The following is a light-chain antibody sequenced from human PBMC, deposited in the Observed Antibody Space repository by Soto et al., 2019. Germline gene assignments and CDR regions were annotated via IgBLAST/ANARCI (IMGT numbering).Light chain of an antibody. V-gene: IGLV2-23*03. CDR1: SSDVGTYNF. J-gene: IGLJ2*01. CDR2: EGS. Sequence: QSVLTQPASVSGSPGQSITISCTGTSSDVGTYNFVSWYQQYPGKAPKLMIYEGSQRPSGVSNRFSGSKSGNTASLTISGLQTEDEADYYCCSYAGSSTFLFGGGTKLTVL. CDR3: CSYAGSSTFL.